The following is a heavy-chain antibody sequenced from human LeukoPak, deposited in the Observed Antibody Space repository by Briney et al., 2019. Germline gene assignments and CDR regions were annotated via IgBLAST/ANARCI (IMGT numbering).Heavy chain of an antibody. J-gene: IGHJ4*02. D-gene: IGHD6-19*01. CDR1: GFMFDDYA. V-gene: IGHV3-9*01. CDR2: ISWNSGRM. CDR3: AKGSSSGWPHYFDY. Sequence: GGSLRLSCAASGFMFDDYAMHWVRQVPGKGLEWVSGISWNSGRMEYADSVKGRFTISRDNSKNTLYLQMNSLRAEDTAVYYCAKGSSSGWPHYFDYWGQGTLVTVSS.